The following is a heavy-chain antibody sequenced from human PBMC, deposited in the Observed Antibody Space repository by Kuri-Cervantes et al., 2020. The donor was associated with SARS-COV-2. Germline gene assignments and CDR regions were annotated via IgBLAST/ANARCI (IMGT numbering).Heavy chain of an antibody. V-gene: IGHV3-7*01. CDR3: ARDSGYGSGSSYPAN. Sequence: ETLSLTCAASGFTFSSYWMSWVRQAPGKGLEWVANIKQDGSEKYYVDSVKGRFTISRDNAKNSLYLQMNSLRAEDTAVYYCARDSGYGSGSSYPANWGQGTLVTVSS. CDR2: IKQDGSEK. CDR1: GFTFSSYW. D-gene: IGHD3-10*01. J-gene: IGHJ4*02.